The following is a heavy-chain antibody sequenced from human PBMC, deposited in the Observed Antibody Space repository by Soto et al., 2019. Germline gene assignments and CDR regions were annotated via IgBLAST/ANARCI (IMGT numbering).Heavy chain of an antibody. CDR1: GFTFSSYS. CDR2: ISSSSSTI. D-gene: IGHD3-10*01. CDR3: ARGIPMVRGVIRRFDP. J-gene: IGHJ5*02. V-gene: IGHV3-48*02. Sequence: EVQLVESGGGLVQPGGSLRLSCAASGFTFSSYSMNWVRQAPGKGLEWVSYISSSSSTIYYADSVKGRFTISRDNAKNSLYLQMNRLRDEDTAVYYCARGIPMVRGVIRRFDPWGQGTLVTVSS.